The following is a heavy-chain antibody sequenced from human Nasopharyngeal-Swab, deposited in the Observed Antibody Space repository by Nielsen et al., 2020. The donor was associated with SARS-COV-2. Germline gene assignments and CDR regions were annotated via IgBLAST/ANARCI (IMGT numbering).Heavy chain of an antibody. CDR2: IYYSGST. V-gene: IGHV4-39*01. CDR1: GGSISSSSYY. D-gene: IGHD6-13*01. CDR3: ARAYSSSWRTNFDY. Sequence: SETLSLTCTVSGGSISSSSYYWGWIRQPPGKGLGWIGSIYYSGSTYYNPSLKSRVTISVDTSKNQFSLKLSSVTAADTAVYYCARAYSSSWRTNFDYWGQGTLVTVSS. J-gene: IGHJ4*02.